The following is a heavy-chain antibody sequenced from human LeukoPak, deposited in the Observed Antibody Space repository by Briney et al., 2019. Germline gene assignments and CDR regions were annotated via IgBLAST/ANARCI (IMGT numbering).Heavy chain of an antibody. D-gene: IGHD5-18*01. J-gene: IGHJ4*02. CDR3: AKDRAWLQFWS. CDR2: ISWDGGST. Sequence: GGSLRLSCAASGFTFDDYTMHWVRQAPGKGLEWVSLISWDGGSTYYADSVKGRFTISRDNSKNTVYLQVNSLRAEDTAVFYCAKDRAWLQFWSWGQGTLVTVSS. V-gene: IGHV3-43*01. CDR1: GFTFDDYT.